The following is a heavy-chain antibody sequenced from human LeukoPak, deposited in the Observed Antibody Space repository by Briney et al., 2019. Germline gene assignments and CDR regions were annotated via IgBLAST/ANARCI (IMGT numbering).Heavy chain of an antibody. V-gene: IGHV1-18*01. CDR1: GYTFTSYG. CDR2: ISAYNGNT. D-gene: IGHD2-2*01. J-gene: IGHJ3*02. CDR3: ARDFGITGYCSSTSCADAFDI. Sequence: ASVKVSCKASGYTFTSYGISWVRQAPGQGLEWMGWISAYNGNTNYAQKLQGRVTMTTDTSASTAYMELRSLRSDDTAVYYCARDFGITGYCSSTSCADAFDIWGQGTMVTVSS.